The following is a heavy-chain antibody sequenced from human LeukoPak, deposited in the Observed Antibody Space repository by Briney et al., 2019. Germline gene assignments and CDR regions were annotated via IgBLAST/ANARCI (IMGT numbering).Heavy chain of an antibody. CDR1: GFSFSSFG. CDR3: ARDVVAATQTFSYGMDV. Sequence: GGSLRLSCAASGFSFSSFGIRWVRQAPGKGLEWVAIVWYDGSNKHYADSVKGRFTISRDNPKNTLYLQMNSLRAEDTAVYYCARDVVAATQTFSYGMDVWGQGTTVTVSS. V-gene: IGHV3-33*01. D-gene: IGHD2-15*01. J-gene: IGHJ6*02. CDR2: VWYDGSNK.